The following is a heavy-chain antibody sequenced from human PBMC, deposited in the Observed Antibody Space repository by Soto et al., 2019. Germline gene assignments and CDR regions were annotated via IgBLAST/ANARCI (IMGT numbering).Heavy chain of an antibody. V-gene: IGHV3-30*18. CDR1: GFTFSSYG. D-gene: IGHD3-3*01. J-gene: IGHJ4*02. CDR2: ISYDGSNK. Sequence: QVQLVESGGGVVQPGRSRRLSCAASGFTFSSYGMHWVRQAPGKGLEWVAVISYDGSNKFYADSVKGRFTISRDNSKNTLYLQMNSLRAEDTAVYYCAKDLDFPYYFDYWGQGTLVTVSS. CDR3: AKDLDFPYYFDY.